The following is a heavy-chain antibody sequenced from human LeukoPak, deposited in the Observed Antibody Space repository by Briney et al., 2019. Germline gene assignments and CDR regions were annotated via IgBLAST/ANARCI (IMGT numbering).Heavy chain of an antibody. V-gene: IGHV3-74*01. J-gene: IGHJ1*01. D-gene: IGHD3-22*01. Sequence: GGSLRLSCAAAGFTFSNYWMHWVRQAPGKGLVWVSRIESDGRTNYADSVKGRFTISRDNAKNTVSLQMNSLRAEDTGVYYCARAPSEIGGYYPEYFRHWGQGTLVTDSS. CDR3: ARAPSEIGGYYPEYFRH. CDR2: IESDGRT. CDR1: GFTFSNYW.